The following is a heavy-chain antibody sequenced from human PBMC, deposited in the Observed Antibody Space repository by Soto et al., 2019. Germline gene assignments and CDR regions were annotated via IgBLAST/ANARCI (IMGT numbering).Heavy chain of an antibody. J-gene: IGHJ5*02. Sequence: EMQLVESGGGLVQPGGSLRLSCAASGFTFSSNWMHWARQAPGKGLVWVSRINRDGSSTSYADSVKGRFTISRDNAKNTLYLQMNSLRAEDTAVYYCARGTIFGAVWFDPWGQGTLVTVSS. CDR1: GFTFSSNW. CDR2: INRDGSST. CDR3: ARGTIFGAVWFDP. V-gene: IGHV3-74*01. D-gene: IGHD3-3*01.